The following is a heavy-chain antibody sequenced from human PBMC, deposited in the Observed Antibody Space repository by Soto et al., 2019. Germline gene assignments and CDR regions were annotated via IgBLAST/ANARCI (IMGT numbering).Heavy chain of an antibody. CDR3: ANSRWLVVNFDY. V-gene: IGHV3-23*01. D-gene: IGHD6-19*01. CDR1: GFTFSSYA. CDR2: ISGSGGST. J-gene: IGHJ4*02. Sequence: PGGSLRLSCAASGFTFSSYAMSWVRQAPGKGLEWVSAISGSGGSTYYADSVKGRFTISRDNSKNTLYLQMNSLRAEDTAVYYCANSRWLVVNFDYWGQGTLVTVSS.